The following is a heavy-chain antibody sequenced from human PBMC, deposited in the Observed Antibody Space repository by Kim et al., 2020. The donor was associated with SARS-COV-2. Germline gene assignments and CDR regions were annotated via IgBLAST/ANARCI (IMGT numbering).Heavy chain of an antibody. CDR3: AKDTVPMDWGVMDV. J-gene: IGHJ6*02. CDR2: ISWNSGSI. CDR1: GFTFDDYA. D-gene: IGHD7-27*01. Sequence: GGSLRLSCAASGFTFDDYAMHWVRQAPGKGLEWVSGISWNSGSIGYADSVKGRFTISRDNAKNSLYLQMNSLRAEDTALYYCAKDTVPMDWGVMDVWGQGTTVTVSS. V-gene: IGHV3-9*01.